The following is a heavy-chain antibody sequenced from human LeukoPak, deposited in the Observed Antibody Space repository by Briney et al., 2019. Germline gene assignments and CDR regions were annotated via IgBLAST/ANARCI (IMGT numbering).Heavy chain of an antibody. V-gene: IGHV3-20*04. Sequence: PGGSLRLSCAASGFTFSSYSMNWVRQTPGKGLEWVSGINWNGVSTGYADSVKGRFTISRDNAKNSLYLQMNSLSTEDTALYYCARVGHYYDKSGQRPYYYYYMDVWGQGTTVTVS. J-gene: IGHJ6*03. D-gene: IGHD3-22*01. CDR3: ARVGHYYDKSGQRPYYYYYMDV. CDR1: GFTFSSYS. CDR2: INWNGVST.